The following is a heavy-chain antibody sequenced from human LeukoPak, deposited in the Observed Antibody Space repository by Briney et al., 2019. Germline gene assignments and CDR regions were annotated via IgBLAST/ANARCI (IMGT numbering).Heavy chain of an antibody. J-gene: IGHJ5*02. CDR1: GFSSSSYR. V-gene: IGHV3-21*01. CDR3: ARTLIEEYRPGFDP. Sequence: GRPLRPSCADSGFSSSSYRLNWDSQAPGKGLEWVPSISSSSSYIYYADSVKGRFTISRDNAKNSLYLQMNSLRAEDTAVYYCARTLIEEYRPGFDPWGQGTLVTVSS. CDR2: ISSSSSYI. D-gene: IGHD2-2*01.